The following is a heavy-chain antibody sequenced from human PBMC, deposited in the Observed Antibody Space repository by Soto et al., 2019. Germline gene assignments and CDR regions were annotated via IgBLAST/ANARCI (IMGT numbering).Heavy chain of an antibody. CDR2: ISSSSSYI. J-gene: IGHJ4*02. D-gene: IGHD3-9*01. Sequence: GGSLRLSCAASGFTFSSYSINWVRQAPGKGLEWVSSISSSSSYIYYADSVKGRFTISRDNAKNSLYLQMNSLRAEDTAVYYCARAPILTSFGYWGQGTLVTVSS. CDR1: GFTFSSYS. CDR3: ARAPILTSFGY. V-gene: IGHV3-21*01.